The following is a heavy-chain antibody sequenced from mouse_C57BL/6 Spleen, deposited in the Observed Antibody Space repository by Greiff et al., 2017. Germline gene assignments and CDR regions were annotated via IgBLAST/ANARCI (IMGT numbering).Heavy chain of an antibody. V-gene: IGHV1-42*01. J-gene: IGHJ2*01. Sequence: EVKVEESGPELVKPGASVKISCKASGYSFTGYYMNWVKQSPEKSLEWIGEINPSTGGTTYNQKFKAKATLTVDKSSSTAYMQLKSLTSEDSAVYYCARDYGSLDYWGQGTTLTVSS. D-gene: IGHD1-1*01. CDR2: INPSTGGT. CDR3: ARDYGSLDY. CDR1: GYSFTGYY.